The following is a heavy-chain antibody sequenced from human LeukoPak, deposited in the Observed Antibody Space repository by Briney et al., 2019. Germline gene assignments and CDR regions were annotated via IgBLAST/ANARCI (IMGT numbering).Heavy chain of an antibody. CDR2: INHRGRT. J-gene: IGHJ4*02. Sequence: SETLSLTCTVSGGSISSYYWSWIRQPPGKGLEWIGEINHRGRTNYNPSLKSRVTISVDTSKNQFSLKLSSVTAADTAVYYCARGPPAVAGVYYFDYWGQGTLVTVSS. D-gene: IGHD6-19*01. CDR1: GGSISSYY. CDR3: ARGPPAVAGVYYFDY. V-gene: IGHV4-34*01.